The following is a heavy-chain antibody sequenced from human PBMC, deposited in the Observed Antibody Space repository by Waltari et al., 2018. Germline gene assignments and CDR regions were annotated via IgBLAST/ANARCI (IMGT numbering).Heavy chain of an antibody. Sequence: EVQLVESGGGLVQPGGSLRLSCAASGFTFSSSCMHWVRQAPGKGLVWVSRINSDGSYTSYADSVKGRFTISRDNAKNTLYLQMNSLRAEDTAVYYCARVYYDSNDYWGQGILVTVSS. CDR2: INSDGSYT. V-gene: IGHV3-74*01. J-gene: IGHJ4*02. D-gene: IGHD3-22*01. CDR1: GFTFSSSC. CDR3: ARVYYDSNDY.